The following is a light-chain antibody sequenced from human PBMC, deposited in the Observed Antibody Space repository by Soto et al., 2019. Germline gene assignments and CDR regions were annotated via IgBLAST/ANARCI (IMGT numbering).Light chain of an antibody. V-gene: IGKV3-15*01. CDR2: GAS. J-gene: IGKJ2*01. CDR1: QSVSTN. Sequence: EIVMTQSPATLSVSPGERATLSCRASQSVSTNLAWYQQKPGQAPRLLIYGASTRATGFPVRFIGSGSGAEFTLTISSLQSEDFAVYCCQQYDGWPYTFGQGTKLEIK. CDR3: QQYDGWPYT.